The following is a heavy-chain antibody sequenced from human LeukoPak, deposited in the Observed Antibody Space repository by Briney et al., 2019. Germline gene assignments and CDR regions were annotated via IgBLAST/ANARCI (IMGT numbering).Heavy chain of an antibody. CDR3: ARLSWEYYFDY. Sequence: KPSETLSLTCAVYGGSFSGYYWSWIRQPPGKGLEWIGEINHSGSTNYNPSLKSRVTISVDTSKNQFSLKLSSVTAADTAVYYCARLSWEYYFDYWGQGTLVTVSS. CDR2: INHSGST. CDR1: GGSFSGYY. J-gene: IGHJ4*02. D-gene: IGHD1-26*01. V-gene: IGHV4-34*01.